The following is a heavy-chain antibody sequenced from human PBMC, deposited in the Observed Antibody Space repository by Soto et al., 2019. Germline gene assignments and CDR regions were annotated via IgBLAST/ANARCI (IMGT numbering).Heavy chain of an antibody. Sequence: ASVKVSCKASGYTFTSYGISWVRQAPGQGLEWMGWISAYNGNTNYAQKLQGRVTMTTDTSTSTAYMELRSLRSDDTAVYYCARYILGESLYYFDYWGQGTLVTVSS. CDR3: ARYILGESLYYFDY. J-gene: IGHJ4*02. CDR2: ISAYNGNT. D-gene: IGHD3-10*01. V-gene: IGHV1-18*01. CDR1: GYTFTSYG.